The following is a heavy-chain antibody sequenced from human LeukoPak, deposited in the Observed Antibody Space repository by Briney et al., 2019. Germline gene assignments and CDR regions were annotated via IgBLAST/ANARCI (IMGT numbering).Heavy chain of an antibody. CDR3: ARGELPESFDI. J-gene: IGHJ3*02. D-gene: IGHD1-26*01. CDR1: GGSISSSNW. Sequence: MPSGTLSLTCTVSGGSISSSNWWSWVRQPPGKGLEWIGYIYYSGSTNYNPSLKSRVTISVDTSKNQFSLKLSSVTAADTAVYYCARGELPESFDIWGQGTMVTVSS. V-gene: IGHV4-4*02. CDR2: IYYSGST.